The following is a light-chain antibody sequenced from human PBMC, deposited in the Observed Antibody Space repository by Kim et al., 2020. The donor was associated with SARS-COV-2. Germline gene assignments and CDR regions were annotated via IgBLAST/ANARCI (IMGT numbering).Light chain of an antibody. CDR1: SLRSYY. V-gene: IGLV3-19*01. CDR3: NSRGSNDNVL. J-gene: IGLJ2*01. CDR2: GKN. Sequence: SSELTQDPAVSVALGQTVRITCQGDSLRSYYATWYQQKPGQAPIVVIYGKNNRPSGIPDRFSGSGSGDTASLTITGTQAGDEADYYCNSRGSNDNVLFGGGTKLTVL.